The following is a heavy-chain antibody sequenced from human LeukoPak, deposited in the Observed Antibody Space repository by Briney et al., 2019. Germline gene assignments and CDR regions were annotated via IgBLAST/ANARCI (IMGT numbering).Heavy chain of an antibody. V-gene: IGHV4-34*01. CDR2: INHSGST. CDR1: GGSFSGYY. Sequence: SETLSLTCAVYGGSFSGYYWSWIRQPPGKGLEWIGEINHSGSTNYNPSLKSRVTISVDTSKNQFSLKLSSVTAADTALYYCASSTSFRPPRKYYYYMDVWGKGTTVTVSS. D-gene: IGHD2-2*01. J-gene: IGHJ6*03. CDR3: ASSTSFRPPRKYYYYMDV.